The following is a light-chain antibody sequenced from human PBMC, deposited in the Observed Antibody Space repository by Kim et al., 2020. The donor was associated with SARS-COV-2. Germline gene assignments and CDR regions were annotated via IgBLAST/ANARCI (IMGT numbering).Light chain of an antibody. CDR3: QVWDSSSDHWV. CDR2: YDS. CDR1: NIGSKS. V-gene: IGLV3-21*04. Sequence: SYELTQPPSVSVPPGKTAWITCGGNNIGSKSVHWYQQKPGQAPVLVIYYDSDRPSGIPERFSGSNSGNTATLTISRVEAGDEADYYCQVWDSSSDHWVFGGGTQLTVL. J-gene: IGLJ3*02.